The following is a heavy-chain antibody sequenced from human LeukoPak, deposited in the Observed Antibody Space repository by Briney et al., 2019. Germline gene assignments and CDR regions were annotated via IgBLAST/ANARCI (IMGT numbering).Heavy chain of an antibody. Sequence: GGSLRLSCAASGFTFSSYGMHWVRQAPGKGLEWVAVIWYDGSNKYHVDSVKGRFTISRDNSKNTLYLQMNSLRAEDTAIYYCARDSEGDFDYWGQGALVTVSS. J-gene: IGHJ4*02. CDR3: ARDSEGDFDY. CDR1: GFTFSSYG. CDR2: IWYDGSNK. V-gene: IGHV3-33*01. D-gene: IGHD1-26*01.